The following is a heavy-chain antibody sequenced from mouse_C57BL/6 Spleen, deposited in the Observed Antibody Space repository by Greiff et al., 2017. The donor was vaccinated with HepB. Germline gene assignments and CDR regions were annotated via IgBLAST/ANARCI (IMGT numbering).Heavy chain of an antibody. CDR2: IDPETGGT. CDR1: GYTFTDYE. V-gene: IGHV1-15*01. Sequence: ESGAELVRPGASVTLSCKASGYTFTDYEMHWVKQTPVHGLEWIGAIDPETGGTAYNQKFKGKAILTADKSSSTAYMELRSLTSEDSAVYYCTRGLRNYFDYWGQGTTLTVSS. J-gene: IGHJ2*01. D-gene: IGHD1-1*01. CDR3: TRGLRNYFDY.